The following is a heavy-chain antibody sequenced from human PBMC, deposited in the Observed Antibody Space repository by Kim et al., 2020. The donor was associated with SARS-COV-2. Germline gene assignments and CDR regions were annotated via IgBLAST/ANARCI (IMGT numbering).Heavy chain of an antibody. V-gene: IGHV3-23*01. CDR1: GFTFSNYA. D-gene: IGHD3-9*01. J-gene: IGHJ6*02. CDR2: ISGSGGST. Sequence: GGSLRLSCAASGFTFSNYAMTWVRQAPGKGLEWVSAISGSGGSTYYADSVKGRFTISRDNSKNTLYLQMNSLRAEDTAVYYCAKAVPNYDILTGYFTSYYYYGMDVWGQGTTVTVSS. CDR3: AKAVPNYDILTGYFTSYYYYGMDV.